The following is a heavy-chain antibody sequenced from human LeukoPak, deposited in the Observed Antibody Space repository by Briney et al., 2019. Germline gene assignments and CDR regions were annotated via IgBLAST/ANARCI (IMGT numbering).Heavy chain of an antibody. CDR1: GFTFNGSA. D-gene: IGHD4-23*01. V-gene: IGHV3-73*01. J-gene: IGHJ4*02. Sequence: PGGSLRLSCAASGFTFNGSAMHWVRQASGKGLEWVGRIRSKANSYATAYAASVKGRFTISRDDSKNTAYLQMNSLKTEDTAVYYCLTTVVIYWGQGTLVTVSS. CDR3: LTTVVIY. CDR2: IRSKANSYAT.